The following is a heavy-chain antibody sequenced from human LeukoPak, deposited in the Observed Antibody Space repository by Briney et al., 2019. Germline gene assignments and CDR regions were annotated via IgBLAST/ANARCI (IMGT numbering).Heavy chain of an antibody. Sequence: SETLSLTCTVSGGSISSYYWSWIRQPPGKGLEWIGYIYYSGSTNYNPSLKSRVTISVDTSKNQFSLKLSSVTAADTAVYYCARVGGPYSGDYYYMDVWGKGTTVTVSS. CDR2: IYYSGST. D-gene: IGHD2-15*01. J-gene: IGHJ6*03. CDR3: ARVGGPYSGDYYYMDV. CDR1: GGSISSYY. V-gene: IGHV4-59*01.